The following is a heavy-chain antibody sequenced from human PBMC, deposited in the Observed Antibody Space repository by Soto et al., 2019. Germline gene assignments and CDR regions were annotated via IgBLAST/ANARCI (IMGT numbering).Heavy chain of an antibody. J-gene: IGHJ5*01. D-gene: IGHD3-10*01. CDR3: AAGNDSGSGPYYYGWFGS. CDR2: IYYSVSP. Sequence: SETLSLTCTVSGGSVSSSISSWGWIRQHPRKGLAWLGSIYYSVSPYYNPSLKSRVTISLDTSKNQFSLRLNSVTAADAALYYWAAGNDSGSGPYYYGWFGSWGQGTLVTVAS. V-gene: IGHV4-39*01. CDR1: GGSVSSSISS.